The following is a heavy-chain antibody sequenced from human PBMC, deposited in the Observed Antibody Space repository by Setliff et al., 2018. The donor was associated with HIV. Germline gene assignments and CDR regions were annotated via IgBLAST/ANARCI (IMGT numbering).Heavy chain of an antibody. V-gene: IGHV1-46*01. Sequence: ASVKVSCKASGNTFTSYYMHWVRQAPGQGLEWMGGISGYNGKTNYAQKFQGRVTMTRDTSTSTVYMELSSLRSEDTAVYYCARGVLGYYDSSGYFDYWGQGTLVTVSS. CDR2: ISGYNGKT. J-gene: IGHJ4*02. D-gene: IGHD3-22*01. CDR3: ARGVLGYYDSSGYFDY. CDR1: GNTFTSYY.